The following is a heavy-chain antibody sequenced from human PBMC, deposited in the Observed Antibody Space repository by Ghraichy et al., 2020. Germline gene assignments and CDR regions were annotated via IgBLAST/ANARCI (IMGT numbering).Heavy chain of an antibody. CDR3: AKSRPVYSSGWYVLFYFDY. D-gene: IGHD6-19*01. CDR2: ISGSGGST. Sequence: GESLNISCAASGFTFSSYAMTWVRQAPGKGLEWVSAISGSGGSTYYADSVKGRFTISRDNSKNTLNLQMNSLRAEDTAVYYCAKSRPVYSSGWYVLFYFDYWGQGTLVTVSS. V-gene: IGHV3-23*01. CDR1: GFTFSSYA. J-gene: IGHJ4*02.